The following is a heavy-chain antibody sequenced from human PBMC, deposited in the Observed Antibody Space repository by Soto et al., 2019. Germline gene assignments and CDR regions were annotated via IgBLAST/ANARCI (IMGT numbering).Heavy chain of an antibody. J-gene: IGHJ4*02. CDR1: GYTFTSYD. CDR2: MNTNSGNT. CDR3: ARTLYGDNVDY. V-gene: IGHV1-8*01. D-gene: IGHD4-17*01. Sequence: QVQLVQSGAEVKKPGASVKVSCKASGYTFTSYDINWVRQSTGQGLEWMRWMNTNSGNTCYAQKFQDRVTMTRNTSISTAYMELSSVRSEDTAVYYCARTLYGDNVDYWGQGTLVTVSS.